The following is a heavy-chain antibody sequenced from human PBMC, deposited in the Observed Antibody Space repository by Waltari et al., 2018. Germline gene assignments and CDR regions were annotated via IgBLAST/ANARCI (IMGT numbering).Heavy chain of an antibody. D-gene: IGHD3-10*01. CDR3: AREGYYGSGSYYADY. CDR1: GGSFSGYY. J-gene: IGHJ4*02. V-gene: IGHV4-34*01. CDR2: IKHSGST. Sequence: QVQLQQWGAGLLKPSETLSLTCAVYGGSFSGYYWSWIRQPPGKVLEWIGEIKHSGSTNYNPSLKSRVTISVDTSKNQFSLKLSSVTAADTAVYYCAREGYYGSGSYYADYWGQGTLVTVSS.